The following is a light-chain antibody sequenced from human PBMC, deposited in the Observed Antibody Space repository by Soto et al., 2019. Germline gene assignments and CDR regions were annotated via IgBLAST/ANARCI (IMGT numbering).Light chain of an antibody. J-gene: IGLJ1*01. CDR1: SSDVGGYDF. CDR3: SSYTSSHTRV. Sequence: QSVLTQPASVSGSPGQSITISCTGTSSDVGGYDFVSGYQHHPGKAPKLLIYDVNNRPSGLSDRFSGSKSGNTASLTISGLQTEDEADYYCSSYTSSHTRVFGTGTKVTVL. CDR2: DVN. V-gene: IGLV2-14*01.